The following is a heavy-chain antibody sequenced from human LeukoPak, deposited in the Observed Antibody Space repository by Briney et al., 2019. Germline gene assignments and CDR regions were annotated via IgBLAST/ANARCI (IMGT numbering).Heavy chain of an antibody. CDR1: GYTFISYA. D-gene: IGHD3-10*01. CDR3: ARVPIWFGELSYFDY. V-gene: IGHV1-3*01. J-gene: IGHJ4*02. CDR2: INAGNGNT. Sequence: GASVKVSCKASGYTFISYAMHWVRQAPGQRLEWMGWINAGNGNTKYSQKFQGRVTITRDTSASTAYMELSSLRSEDTAVYYCARVPIWFGELSYFDYWGQGTLVTVSS.